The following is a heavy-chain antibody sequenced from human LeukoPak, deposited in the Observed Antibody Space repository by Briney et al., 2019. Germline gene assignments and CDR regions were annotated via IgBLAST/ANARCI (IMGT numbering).Heavy chain of an antibody. D-gene: IGHD4-17*01. Sequence: GGSLRLSCAASGFIFSSHWKHWVRQAPGKGLVWVSGIQTDGSSTDYADSVKGRFTISRDNAKSTLYLQMNSLRAEDTAVYYCAREGYGDHEGYFDYWGQGTLVTVSS. V-gene: IGHV3-74*01. CDR3: AREGYGDHEGYFDY. CDR2: IQTDGSST. CDR1: GFIFSSHW. J-gene: IGHJ4*02.